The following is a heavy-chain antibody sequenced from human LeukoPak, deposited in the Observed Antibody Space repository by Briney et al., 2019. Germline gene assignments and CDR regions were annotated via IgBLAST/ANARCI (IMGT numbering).Heavy chain of an antibody. CDR3: AKGVGAES. Sequence: PGGSLRLSCAASGFSFSDYWMTWVRQAPGKGLEWVANLNQDGSDQYYVDSVEGRFTISRDNAKNSLYLQMDSLRVEDTAVYFCAKGVGAESWGQGTLVTVSS. CDR2: LNQDGSDQ. V-gene: IGHV3-7*05. D-gene: IGHD1-26*01. J-gene: IGHJ4*02. CDR1: GFSFSDYW.